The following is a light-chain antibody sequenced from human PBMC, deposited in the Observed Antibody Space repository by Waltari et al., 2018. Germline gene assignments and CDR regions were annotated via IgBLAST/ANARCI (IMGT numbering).Light chain of an antibody. CDR1: QSVSYSSNNRDY. CDR2: WAS. Sequence: DIVLTQSPDSLAVSLGERATINCKSSQSVSYSSNNRDYLAWYQQKPGQPPKLLIYWASTRESGVPDRFSGSGSGTEFTLTISSLQAEDVAVYYCKQYYSKFFTFGPGTKVDIK. V-gene: IGKV4-1*01. J-gene: IGKJ3*01. CDR3: KQYYSKFFT.